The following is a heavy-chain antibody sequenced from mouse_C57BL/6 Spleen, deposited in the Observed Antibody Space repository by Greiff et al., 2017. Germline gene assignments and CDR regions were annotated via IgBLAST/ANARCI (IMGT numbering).Heavy chain of an antibody. CDR1: GFTFSSYA. V-gene: IGHV5-4*03. CDR2: ISDGGSYT. D-gene: IGHD1-1*01. J-gene: IGHJ4*01. Sequence: DVMLVESGGGLVKPGGSLKLSCAASGFTFSSYAMSWVRQTPEKRLEWVATISDGGSYTYYPDNVKGRFTISRDNAKNNLYLQMSHLKSEDTAMYYCARGGGTPRYAMDYWGQGTSVTVSS. CDR3: ARGGGTPRYAMDY.